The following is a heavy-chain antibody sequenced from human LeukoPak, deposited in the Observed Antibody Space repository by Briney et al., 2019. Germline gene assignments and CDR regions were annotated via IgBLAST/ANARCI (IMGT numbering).Heavy chain of an antibody. CDR3: ARDPMVRGVMTNYFDY. Sequence: PGGSLRLSCAASGFTFSSYAMHWVRQAPGKGLEWVAVISYDGSNKYYADSAKGRFTISRDNSKNTLYLQMNSLRAEDTAVYYCARDPMVRGVMTNYFDYWGQGTLVTVSS. J-gene: IGHJ4*02. V-gene: IGHV3-30-3*01. CDR1: GFTFSSYA. CDR2: ISYDGSNK. D-gene: IGHD3-10*01.